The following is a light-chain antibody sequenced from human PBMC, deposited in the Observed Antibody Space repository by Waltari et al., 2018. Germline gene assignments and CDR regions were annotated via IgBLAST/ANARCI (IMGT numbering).Light chain of an antibody. CDR2: AAF. CDR3: QQSYSTPYT. Sequence: DIQMTQSPSSLSASVGDTVTITCRASQNISSYLNWYQQKPGKAPKLLIYAAFSLQSGVPSRFSGSGSGTDFTLTISSLQPEDFATYYCQQSYSTPYTFGQGTKLEIK. V-gene: IGKV1-39*01. J-gene: IGKJ2*01. CDR1: QNISSY.